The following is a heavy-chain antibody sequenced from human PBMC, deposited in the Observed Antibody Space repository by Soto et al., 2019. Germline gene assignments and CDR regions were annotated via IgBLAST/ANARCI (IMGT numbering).Heavy chain of an antibody. Sequence: SVKVSCKASGGTFSSYTISWVRQAPGQGLEWMGRIIPILGIANYAQKLQGRVTMTTDTSTTTAYMELSSLRSEDTAVYYCARGRSGAVVVVAAQYNWFDPWGQGTLVTVSS. CDR2: IIPILGIA. V-gene: IGHV1-69*02. CDR1: GGTFSSYT. D-gene: IGHD2-15*01. J-gene: IGHJ5*02. CDR3: ARGRSGAVVVVAAQYNWFDP.